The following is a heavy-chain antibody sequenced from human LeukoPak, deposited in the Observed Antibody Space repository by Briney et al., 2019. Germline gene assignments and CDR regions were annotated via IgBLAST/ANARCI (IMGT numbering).Heavy chain of an antibody. J-gene: IGHJ3*02. Sequence: GGSLRLSCAASGFTFDDYAMHWVRQAPGKGLEWVSGISWNSGSIGYADSVKGRFTISRDNAKNSLYLQMNSLRAEDTALYYCAKDANTVTTNAFDIWGQGTMVTVSS. D-gene: IGHD4-17*01. V-gene: IGHV3-9*01. CDR3: AKDANTVTTNAFDI. CDR1: GFTFDDYA. CDR2: ISWNSGSI.